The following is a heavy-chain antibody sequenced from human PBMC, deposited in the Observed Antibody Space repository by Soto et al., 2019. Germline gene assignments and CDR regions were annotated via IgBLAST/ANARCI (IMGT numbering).Heavy chain of an antibody. CDR2: ISGGASDK. CDR1: GFMFSAYW. Sequence: EVQLVESGGRLVQPGGSLRLSCAASGFMFSAYWMSWFRQDPGKGLEWVATISGGASDKFYVDSVKGRFTISRDDSKNTLYIQMNSLIDEDTAVYYCVREDWHRFDSWGQGTLVTVSS. CDR3: VREDWHRFDS. J-gene: IGHJ4*02. V-gene: IGHV3-7*01. D-gene: IGHD2-21*01.